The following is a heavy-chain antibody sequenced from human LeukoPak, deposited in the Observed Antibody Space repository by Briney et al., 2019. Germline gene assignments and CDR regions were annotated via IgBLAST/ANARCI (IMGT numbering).Heavy chain of an antibody. D-gene: IGHD6-6*01. Sequence: SVKVSCKASGGTFSSYAISWVRQAPGQGLEWMGGIIPIFGTANYAQKFQGRVTITTDESTSTAYMELSSLRSEDTAVYHCARPDHSSSSAGGSEAFDIWGQGTMVTVSS. V-gene: IGHV1-69*05. CDR3: ARPDHSSSSAGGSEAFDI. CDR2: IIPIFGTA. J-gene: IGHJ3*02. CDR1: GGTFSSYA.